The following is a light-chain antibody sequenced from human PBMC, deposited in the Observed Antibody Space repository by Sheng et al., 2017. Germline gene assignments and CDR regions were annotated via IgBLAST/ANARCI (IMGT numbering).Light chain of an antibody. V-gene: IGKV4-1*01. CDR1: QSILKNADNKNY. Sequence: DIVMSQSPDSLAVSLGERATINCKSSQSILKNADNKNYLAWHQQKPGQPPKLLIYWTSTRESGVPDRFSGSGSGTDFTLTISSLKPDDFATYHCQQYNSYPLTFGQGTKVETK. CDR2: WTS. J-gene: IGKJ1*01. CDR3: QQYNSYPLT.